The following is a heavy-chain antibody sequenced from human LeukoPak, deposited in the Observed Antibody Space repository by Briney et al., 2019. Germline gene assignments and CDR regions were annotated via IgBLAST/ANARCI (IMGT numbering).Heavy chain of an antibody. CDR1: GGSFSGYY. CDR2: INHSGST. Sequence: KPSETLSLTCAVYGGSFSGYYWSWIRQPPGKGLEWIGEINHSGSTNYNPSLKSRVTISVDTSKNQFSLKLSSVTAADTAVYYCARVIPRGRIRCSSTSCYAYYYYYMDVWGKGTTVTVSS. V-gene: IGHV4-34*01. J-gene: IGHJ6*03. D-gene: IGHD2-2*01. CDR3: ARVIPRGRIRCSSTSCYAYYYYYMDV.